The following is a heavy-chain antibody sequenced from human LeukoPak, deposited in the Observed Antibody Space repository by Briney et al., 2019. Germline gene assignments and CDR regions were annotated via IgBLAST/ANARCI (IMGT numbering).Heavy chain of an antibody. D-gene: IGHD6-19*01. Sequence: GESLRLSCAASGFTFISYAMSWVRQAPGKGLEWVAFIRYDGSNKYYADSVKGRFTISRDNSKNTLYLQMNSLRAEDTAVYYCAKDLDSAVAGLFDYWGQGTLVTVSS. CDR1: GFTFISYA. CDR3: AKDLDSAVAGLFDY. V-gene: IGHV3-30*02. J-gene: IGHJ4*02. CDR2: IRYDGSNK.